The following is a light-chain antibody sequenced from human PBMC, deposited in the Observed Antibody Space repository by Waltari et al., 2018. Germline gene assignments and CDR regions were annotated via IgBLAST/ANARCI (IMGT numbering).Light chain of an antibody. Sequence: DIQMTQSPSSVSASVGDRVTITCRASQNIGTSLNWYQQKPGKAPKLLVHAASSLYSGVPSRFSGSGSGTDFTLIISSLQPEDFTTYYCQQSYSTPRLTFGGGTKVDIK. CDR2: AAS. CDR1: QNIGTS. V-gene: IGKV1-39*01. CDR3: QQSYSTPRLT. J-gene: IGKJ4*01.